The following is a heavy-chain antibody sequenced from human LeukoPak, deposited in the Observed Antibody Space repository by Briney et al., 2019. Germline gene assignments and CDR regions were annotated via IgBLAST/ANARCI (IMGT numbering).Heavy chain of an antibody. V-gene: IGHV3-11*01. J-gene: IGHJ4*02. CDR1: GFTFSDYY. Sequence: PGGSLRLSCAAYGFTFSDYYMGCLRQAPGKGLEWVSYISSSGRTIYYADSVKGRFTISRDNAENSLYLQMNSLGAEDTAVYYCARDFDYWGQGTLVTVSS. CDR2: ISSSGRTI. CDR3: ARDFDY.